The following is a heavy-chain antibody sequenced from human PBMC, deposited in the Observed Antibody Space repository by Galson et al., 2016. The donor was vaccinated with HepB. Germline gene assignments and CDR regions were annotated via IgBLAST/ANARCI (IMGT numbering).Heavy chain of an antibody. CDR1: GFTFNNYG. D-gene: IGHD2-21*02. CDR2: IGGRGGTT. CDR3: AKSTLGVTLESYYYGMDV. V-gene: IGHV3-23*01. Sequence: SLRLSCAASGFTFNNYGMSWVRLAPGKGLEWVSGIGGRGGTTYYADSVEGRFTISRDNSKNTLYLQMKSLRAEDTAVYYYAKSTLGVTLESYYYGMDVWGQGTTVTVSS. J-gene: IGHJ6*02.